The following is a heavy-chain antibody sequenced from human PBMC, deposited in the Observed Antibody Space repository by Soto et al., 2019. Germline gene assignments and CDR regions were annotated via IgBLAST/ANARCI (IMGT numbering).Heavy chain of an antibody. V-gene: IGHV4-31*03. D-gene: IGHD6-13*01. J-gene: IGHJ5*02. CDR3: ARAWTAGAGWANWSDL. CDR1: GGSISGVGYY. Sequence: QLPLQESGPGLVEPSQTLSLTCTVSGGSISGVGYYWGWIRQHPGKGLEWIGYIHHSGTTYYNPSLNNRLTISEDTSTTQFSLKLSSVTAAVTDVYYCARAWTAGAGWANWSDLWGQGTLVTVSS. CDR2: IHHSGTT.